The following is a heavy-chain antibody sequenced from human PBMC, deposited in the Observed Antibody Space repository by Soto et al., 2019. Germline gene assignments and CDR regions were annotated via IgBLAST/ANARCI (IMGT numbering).Heavy chain of an antibody. V-gene: IGHV3-11*06. CDR3: ARGRYSYGYNFDY. Sequence: SLRLSCAASGFTFSDYYMYWIRQAPGMGLEWVSYISSSSSYTNYADSVKDRFTISRDNAKNSLYLQMNSLRAEDTAVYYCARGRYSYGYNFDYWGQGTLVTVSS. D-gene: IGHD5-18*01. CDR1: GFTFSDYY. CDR2: ISSSSSYT. J-gene: IGHJ4*02.